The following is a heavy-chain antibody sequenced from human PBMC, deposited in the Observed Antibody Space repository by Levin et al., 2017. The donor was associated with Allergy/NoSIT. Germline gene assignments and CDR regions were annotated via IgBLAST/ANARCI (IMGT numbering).Heavy chain of an antibody. Sequence: PGGSLRLSCTASGFTFGDYAMSWFRQAPGKGLEWVGFIRSKGYGATTEYAASVKGRFTISRDDSKSIAYLQMNSLKTEDTAMYFCTRGAAFGYEGAFDYWGQGTLVTVSS. CDR2: IRSKGYGATT. J-gene: IGHJ4*02. CDR3: TRGAAFGYEGAFDY. CDR1: GFTFGDYA. V-gene: IGHV3-49*03. D-gene: IGHD5-12*01.